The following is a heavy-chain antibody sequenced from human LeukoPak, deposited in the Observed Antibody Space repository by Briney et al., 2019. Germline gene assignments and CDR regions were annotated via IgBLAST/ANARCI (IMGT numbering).Heavy chain of an antibody. D-gene: IGHD5-24*01. Sequence: SETLSLTCTVSGGSISSYYWNWIRLPPGKGLEWIGYVYYSGSTKYSPSLKSRVTMSLDTPKNQLPLKLTSVTAADTAVYFCARGLIRDDYNYYAFDMWGQGTMVTVSS. J-gene: IGHJ3*02. CDR2: VYYSGST. CDR3: ARGLIRDDYNYYAFDM. CDR1: GGSISSYY. V-gene: IGHV4-59*01.